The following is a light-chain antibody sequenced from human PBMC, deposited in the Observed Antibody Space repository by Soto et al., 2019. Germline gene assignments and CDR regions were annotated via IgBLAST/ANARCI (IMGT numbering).Light chain of an antibody. CDR2: GAS. J-gene: IGKJ1*01. Sequence: EVVLTQSPGTLSLSPGERATLSCRASQSVSSTYLAWYQQKPGQAPRLLFYGASSRATDIPDRFSGSGSGTDFTLTISRLEPEDFAVYYCQQYGSSPPWTFGQGTKV. CDR3: QQYGSSPPWT. CDR1: QSVSSTY. V-gene: IGKV3-20*01.